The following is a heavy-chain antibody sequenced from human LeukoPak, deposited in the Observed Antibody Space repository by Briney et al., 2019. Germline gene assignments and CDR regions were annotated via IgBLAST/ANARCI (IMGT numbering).Heavy chain of an antibody. CDR1: GLTFSNYG. D-gene: IGHD3-10*01. Sequence: GGSLRLSCAASGLTFSNYGMHWVRQAPGKGLEWVAFVRYDGSDKYYADSVKGRFTISRDNSENTLFLPMNSLRAEDTAVYYCAKDRGDFDYWGQGTLVTVSS. V-gene: IGHV3-30*02. CDR2: VRYDGSDK. J-gene: IGHJ4*02. CDR3: AKDRGDFDY.